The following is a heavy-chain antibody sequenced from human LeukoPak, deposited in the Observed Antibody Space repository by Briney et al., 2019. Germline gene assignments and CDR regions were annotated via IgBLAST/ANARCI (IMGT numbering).Heavy chain of an antibody. CDR2: IGSGGGK. J-gene: IGHJ5*02. V-gene: IGHV3-23*01. CDR1: GFTFISYA. CDR3: AQHNSGSGFVP. D-gene: IGHD1-26*01. Sequence: GGSLRLSCAASGFTFISYAMNWVRQAPGKGLEWVSAIGSGGGKYYEDSVKGRFTISRENSKNTLYLQMNSRRAEDTAVYYCAQHNSGSGFVPWGEGTLVTVSS.